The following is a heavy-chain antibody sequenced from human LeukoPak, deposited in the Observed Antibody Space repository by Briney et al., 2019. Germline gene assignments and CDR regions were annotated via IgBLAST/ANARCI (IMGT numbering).Heavy chain of an antibody. D-gene: IGHD2-2*01. CDR2: IYTRGTT. CDR3: ARVGSSTITHDY. V-gene: IGHV4-4*07. Sequence: SATLSLTCTLSAASLSSYYCSWIRQPAGEGLEWIGRIYTRGTTNYDPTLNSRSTMSVDTPKNQFPRKLTSVAAADTAVYYCARVGSSTITHDYWGQGTLVTVSS. CDR1: AASLSSYY. J-gene: IGHJ4*02.